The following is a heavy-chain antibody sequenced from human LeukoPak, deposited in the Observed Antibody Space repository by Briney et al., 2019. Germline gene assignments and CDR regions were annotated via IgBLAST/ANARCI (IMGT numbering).Heavy chain of an antibody. J-gene: IGHJ3*02. V-gene: IGHV3-53*01. CDR3: ARVIVAPNAFDAFDI. CDR2: IYSGGST. CDR1: GFTVSSNY. D-gene: IGHD5-12*01. Sequence: GGSLRLSCAASGFTVSSNYMSWVRQAPGKGLEWVSVIYSGGSTYYADSVKGRFTIFRDNSKNTLYLEMNSLRAEDTAVYYCARVIVAPNAFDAFDIWGQGTMVTVSS.